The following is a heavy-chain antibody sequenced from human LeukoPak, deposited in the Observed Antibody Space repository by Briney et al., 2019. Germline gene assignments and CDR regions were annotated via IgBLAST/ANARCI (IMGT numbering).Heavy chain of an antibody. J-gene: IGHJ4*02. Sequence: SGGSLRLSCAASGFTFSSYAMSWVRQAPGKGLEWVSAISGSGGSTYYADSVKGRFTISRDNSKNTLYLQMNSLRAEDTAVYYCAKEDTLAYYYGSGSRDYWGQGTLVTVSS. CDR2: ISGSGGST. CDR1: GFTFSSYA. D-gene: IGHD3-10*01. CDR3: AKEDTLAYYYGSGSRDY. V-gene: IGHV3-23*01.